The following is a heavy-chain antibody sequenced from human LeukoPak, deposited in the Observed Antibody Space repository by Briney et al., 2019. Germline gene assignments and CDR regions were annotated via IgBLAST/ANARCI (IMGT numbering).Heavy chain of an antibody. Sequence: ASVKVSCKASGYTFTDYYIHWVRQAPGQGPEWMGWINSNTGDTKYAQKFQDRVTLTQDTSISTAYVELSRLESDDTAVFYCARGRWLQLWGDYWGQGTPLTVSS. CDR1: GYTFTDYY. CDR2: INSNTGDT. V-gene: IGHV1-2*02. D-gene: IGHD5-18*01. CDR3: ARGRWLQLWGDY. J-gene: IGHJ4*02.